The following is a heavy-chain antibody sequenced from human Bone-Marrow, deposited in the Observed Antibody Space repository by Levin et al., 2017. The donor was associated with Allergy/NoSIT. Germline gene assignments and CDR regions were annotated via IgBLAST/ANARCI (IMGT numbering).Heavy chain of an antibody. Sequence: GGSLRLSCAASGFTFSSYVMSWVRQAPGKGLEWVSAISGSGGSTYYADSVKGRFTISRDNSKNTLYLQMNSLRAEDTAVYYCASRGFYHGPRPQNWGQGTLVTVSS. V-gene: IGHV3-23*01. D-gene: IGHD1-14*01. J-gene: IGHJ4*02. CDR2: ISGSGGST. CDR1: GFTFSSYV. CDR3: ASRGFYHGPRPQN.